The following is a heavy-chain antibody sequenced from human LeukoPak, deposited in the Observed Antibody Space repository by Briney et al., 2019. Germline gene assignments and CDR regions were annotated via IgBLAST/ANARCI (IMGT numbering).Heavy chain of an antibody. CDR3: ARGLVVPAAMLVVGAFDI. CDR1: GYTFTGYY. D-gene: IGHD2-2*01. V-gene: IGHV1-2*02. CDR2: INPNSGGT. Sequence: VASVKVSCKACGYTFTGYYMHWVRQAPGQGLEWMGWINPNSGGTNYAQKFQGRVTMTRDTSISTAYMELSRLRSDDTAVCYCARGLVVPAAMLVVGAFDIWGQGTMVTVSS. J-gene: IGHJ3*02.